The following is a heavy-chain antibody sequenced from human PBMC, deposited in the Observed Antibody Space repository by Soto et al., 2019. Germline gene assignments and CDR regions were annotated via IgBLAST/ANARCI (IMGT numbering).Heavy chain of an antibody. CDR3: AKWFGGCRD. D-gene: IGHD3-10*01. CDR2: IYYTGST. CDR1: DVSITSYY. V-gene: IGHV4-59*01. Sequence: QVQLQESGPGLVKPSETLSLTCTVSDVSITSYYWSWIRQPPGKGLEWIGYIYYTGSTNYNPSLKSRVTMSVDTSKNQCTLKLSSVTAADTAVYYCAKWFGGCRDWGQGTLVTVSS. J-gene: IGHJ4*02.